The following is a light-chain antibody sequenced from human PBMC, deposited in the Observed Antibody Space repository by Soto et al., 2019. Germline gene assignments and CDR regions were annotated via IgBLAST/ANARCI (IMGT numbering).Light chain of an antibody. CDR2: EVS. V-gene: IGLV2-23*02. CDR1: SSDVGSYNL. J-gene: IGLJ2*01. CDR3: CSYAAITTPVI. Sequence: QSALTQPASVSGSPGQSITISCTGTSSDVGSYNLVSWYQQLPGKAPKLMIYEVSKRPSGVSNRFSGSKSGNTASLTISGLQTEDDADYFCCSYAAITTPVIFGGGTKVTVL.